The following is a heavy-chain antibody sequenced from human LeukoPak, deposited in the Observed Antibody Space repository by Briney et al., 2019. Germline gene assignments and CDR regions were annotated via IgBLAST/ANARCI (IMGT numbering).Heavy chain of an antibody. V-gene: IGHV1-2*02. D-gene: IGHD2-2*02. Sequence: ASVKVSCKASGYTFVDFYMHWVRQAPGQGLEWMGWINPNSGGTNYAQKFQGRVTMTRDTSISAAYMELSRLRSDDTAVYYCARDHGYCSSTSCYNAFDIWGQGTMVTVSS. CDR2: INPNSGGT. CDR3: ARDHGYCSSTSCYNAFDI. J-gene: IGHJ3*02. CDR1: GYTFVDFY.